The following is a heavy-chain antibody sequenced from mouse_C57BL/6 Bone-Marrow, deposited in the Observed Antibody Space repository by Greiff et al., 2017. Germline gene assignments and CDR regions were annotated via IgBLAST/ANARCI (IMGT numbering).Heavy chain of an antibody. CDR3: TTGTYYGGICDWYFDV. D-gene: IGHD1-1*01. J-gene: IGHJ1*03. V-gene: IGHV14-4*01. Sequence: EVQLQQSGAELVRPGASVKLSCTASGFNIKDDYMHWVKQRPEQGLEWIGWIDPENGDTEYASKFQGKATITADTSSNTAYLQLSSLTSEDTAVYYCTTGTYYGGICDWYFDVWGTGTTVTGAS. CDR1: GFNIKDDY. CDR2: IDPENGDT.